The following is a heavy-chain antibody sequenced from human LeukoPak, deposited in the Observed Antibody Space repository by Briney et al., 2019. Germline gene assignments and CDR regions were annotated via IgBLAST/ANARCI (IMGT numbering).Heavy chain of an antibody. V-gene: IGHV4-34*01. J-gene: IGHJ4*02. D-gene: IGHD4-11*01. CDR1: GFTFSSYG. Sequence: GSLRLSCAASGFTFSSYGMSWVRQAPGKGLEWIGEIYHSGSTNSNPSLKSRVTISVQTSKNQFSLKLSSVTAADTAVYYCARGTSYNNPSDYWGQGTLVTVSS. CDR2: IYHSGST. CDR3: ARGTSYNNPSDY.